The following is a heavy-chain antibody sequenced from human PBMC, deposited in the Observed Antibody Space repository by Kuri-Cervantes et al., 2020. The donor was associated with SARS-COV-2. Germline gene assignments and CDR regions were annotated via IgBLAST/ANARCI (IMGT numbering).Heavy chain of an antibody. CDR3: ASPGGIVSGPGAFDI. J-gene: IGHJ3*02. V-gene: IGHV3-11*04. CDR2: ISSSGSTI. Sequence: GESLKISCAASGFTFSDYYMSWIRQAPGKGLEWVSYISSSGSTIYYADSVKGRFTISRDNAKNSLYLQMNSLRAEDTAVYYCASPGGIVSGPGAFDIWGQGTMVTVSS. CDR1: GFTFSDYY. D-gene: IGHD3-10*01.